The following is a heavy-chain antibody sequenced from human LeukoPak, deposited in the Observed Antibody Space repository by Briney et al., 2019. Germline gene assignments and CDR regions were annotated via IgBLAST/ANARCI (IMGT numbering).Heavy chain of an antibody. CDR1: GFSFSSYG. CDR3: AKGTYNYFDS. V-gene: IGHV3-30*02. D-gene: IGHD2-2*01. J-gene: IGHJ4*02. Sequence: PGGSLRLSCAASGFSFSSYGLHWVRQAPGKGLEWVAFIRYDGNYADSVKGRFTISRDNSKNTPPLQMNSLGAEDTAVYYCAKGTYNYFDSWGQGTLVTVSS. CDR2: IRYDG.